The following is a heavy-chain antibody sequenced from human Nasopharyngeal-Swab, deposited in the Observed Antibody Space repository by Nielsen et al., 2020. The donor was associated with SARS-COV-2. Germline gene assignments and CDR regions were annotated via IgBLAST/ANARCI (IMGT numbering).Heavy chain of an antibody. CDR2: IYYGGST. J-gene: IGHJ4*02. D-gene: IGHD6-6*01. CDR3: ARGSEGGIAARQPNFDY. Sequence: WIRQPPGKGLEWIGYIYYGGSTYYNPSLKSRVTISVDTSKNQFSLKLSSVTAADTAVYYCARGSEGGIAARQPNFDYWGQGTLVTVSS. V-gene: IGHV4-31*02.